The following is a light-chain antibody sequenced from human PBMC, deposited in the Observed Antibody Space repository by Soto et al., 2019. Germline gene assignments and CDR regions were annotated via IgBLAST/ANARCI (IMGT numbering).Light chain of an antibody. J-gene: IGKJ3*01. CDR3: QKYSSVPV. Sequence: DIQMTQSPTSLSASVGDRVTITCRASQGIRNYVAWYQQIPGKAPKLLIYAASPLQSGVPTRFSGSGSGTDFTLTINGLQPEDVATYSCQKYSSVPVFGPGTKVEIK. V-gene: IGKV1-27*01. CDR1: QGIRNY. CDR2: AAS.